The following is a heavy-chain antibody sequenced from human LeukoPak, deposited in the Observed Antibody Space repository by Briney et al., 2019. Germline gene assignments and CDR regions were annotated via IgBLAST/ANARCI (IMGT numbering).Heavy chain of an antibody. CDR3: ARGYYPPRWYFDL. V-gene: IGHV4-34*01. CDR2: IIEKGNA. J-gene: IGHJ2*01. D-gene: IGHD3-10*01. CDR1: GGSFISYS. Sequence: SETLSLTCALYGGSFISYSWSWPWFRQPPKKGLDWIGEIIEKGNANYNPSLKSRVTIDLDTSKNQFSLKLTSMTAADTAMYYCARGYYPPRWYFDLWGRGTLVTVSS.